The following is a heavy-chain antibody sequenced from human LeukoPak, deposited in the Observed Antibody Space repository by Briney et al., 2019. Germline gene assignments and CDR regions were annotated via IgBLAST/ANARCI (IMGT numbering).Heavy chain of an antibody. CDR1: GYTFTGYY. D-gene: IGHD6-19*01. V-gene: IGHV1-2*02. CDR2: INPNRGGT. CDR3: ARDTCLRYSSGWHNWFVP. J-gene: IGHJ5*02. Sequence: ASVTVSCEASGYTFTGYYMRCVRQAPGQGLEWMGWINPNRGGTNYAQKFNGGVTKTRDTPISTASLERSRLRSDDAAVYYCARDTCLRYSSGWHNWFVPWGQGTLVTVSP.